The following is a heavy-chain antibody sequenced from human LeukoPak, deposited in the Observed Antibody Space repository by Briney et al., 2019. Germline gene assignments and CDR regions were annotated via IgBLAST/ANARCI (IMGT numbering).Heavy chain of an antibody. V-gene: IGHV4-39*01. D-gene: IGHD2-2*01. J-gene: IGHJ3*02. CDR2: IYDSGST. CDR1: GGSIRSSYYY. CDR3: ARTYCSSTSCAMGAFDI. Sequence: SETLSLTCTVSGGSIRSSYYYWGWIRQPPGKGLEWIVSIYDSGSTYYNPSLKSRVTISVDTSKNQFSLKLNSVTAADTAVYYCARTYCSSTSCAMGAFDIWGQGTMVTVSS.